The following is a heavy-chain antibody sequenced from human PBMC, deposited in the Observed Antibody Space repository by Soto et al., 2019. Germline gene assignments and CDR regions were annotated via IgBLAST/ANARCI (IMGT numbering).Heavy chain of an antibody. CDR1: GFTFWSYA. J-gene: IGHJ6*02. CDR2: IRNSGGST. Sequence: PGGSLRLSCAASGFTFWSYAMSWVRQAPGKGLEWVSGIRNSGGSTYYADSVKGRFTISRDNSKNTLYLQMNSLRAEDTAVYYCAKTADKLEYYYYGMDVWGQGTTVTVSS. V-gene: IGHV3-23*01. CDR3: AKTADKLEYYYYGMDV. D-gene: IGHD3-9*01.